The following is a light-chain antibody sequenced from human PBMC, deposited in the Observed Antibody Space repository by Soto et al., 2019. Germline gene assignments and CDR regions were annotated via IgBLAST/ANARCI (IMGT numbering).Light chain of an antibody. Sequence: QSVLTQPPSVSGAPGQRVTISCTGSSSNIGAGYAVHWYQQLPGTAPKLLIYGNNNRPSGVPDRFSGSKSGTSASLAITGLHAEDEADYYCQSYDSSLSGWMFGGGTKLTVL. J-gene: IGLJ3*02. CDR3: QSYDSSLSGWM. CDR2: GNN. CDR1: SSNIGAGYA. V-gene: IGLV1-40*01.